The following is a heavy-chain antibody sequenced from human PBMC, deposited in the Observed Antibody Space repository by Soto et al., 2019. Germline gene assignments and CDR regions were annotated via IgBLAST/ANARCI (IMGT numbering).Heavy chain of an antibody. CDR3: ARELEGGGVDY. CDR2: INPSGGST. V-gene: IGHV1-46*01. CDR1: GYTFTSYY. Sequence: QVQLVQSGAEVKKPGASVKVSCKASGYTFTSYYMHWVRQAPGQGLEWMGIINPSGGSTSYAQKFQGRVTLTRDTSPSTVYMELSSLRSEDTAVYYCARELEGGGVDYWGQGALVTVSS. J-gene: IGHJ4*02. D-gene: IGHD3-16*01.